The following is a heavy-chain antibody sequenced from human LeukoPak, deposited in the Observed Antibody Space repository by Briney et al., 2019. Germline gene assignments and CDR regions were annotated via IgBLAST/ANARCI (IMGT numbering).Heavy chain of an antibody. CDR1: GFTFSSYS. D-gene: IGHD5-18*01. V-gene: IGHV3-21*01. CDR3: ARDRPGYSYGEVGY. J-gene: IGHJ4*02. Sequence: GGSLRLSCAASGFTFSSYSMNWVRQAPGKGLEWVSSISSSSSYIYYADSVKGRFTISRDNAKNSLYLQMNSLRAEDTAVYYCARDRPGYSYGEVGYWGQGTLVTVSS. CDR2: ISSSSSYI.